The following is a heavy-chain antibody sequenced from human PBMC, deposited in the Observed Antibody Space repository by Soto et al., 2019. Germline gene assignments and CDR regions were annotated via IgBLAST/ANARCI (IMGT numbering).Heavy chain of an antibody. Sequence: ASVKVSCKASGYTFTSYYMHWVRQAPGQGLEWMGWINPNSGGTNFAQKFQGWVTMTRDTSISTAYMELSRLRSDDTAVYYCARAYSSSWYGGYYYYYGMDVWGQGTTVTVSS. CDR3: ARAYSSSWYGGYYYYYGMDV. CDR1: GYTFTSYY. V-gene: IGHV1-2*04. J-gene: IGHJ6*01. D-gene: IGHD6-13*01. CDR2: INPNSGGT.